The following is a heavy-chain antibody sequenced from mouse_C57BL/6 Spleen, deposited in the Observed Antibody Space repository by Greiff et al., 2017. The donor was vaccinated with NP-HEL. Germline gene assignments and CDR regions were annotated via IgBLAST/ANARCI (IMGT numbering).Heavy chain of an antibody. J-gene: IGHJ1*03. V-gene: IGHV1-82*01. Sequence: VKLVESGPELVKPGASVKISCKASGYAFSSSWLNWVKQRPGKGLEWIGRIYPGDGDTNYNGKFKGKATLTADKSSSTAYMQLSSLTSEDSAVYFCARESPYYGSSYRYFDVWGTGTTVTVSS. D-gene: IGHD1-1*01. CDR1: GYAFSSSW. CDR3: ARESPYYGSSYRYFDV. CDR2: IYPGDGDT.